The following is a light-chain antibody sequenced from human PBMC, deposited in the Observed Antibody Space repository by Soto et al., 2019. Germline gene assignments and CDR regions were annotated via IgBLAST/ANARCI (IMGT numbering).Light chain of an antibody. V-gene: IGLV2-14*01. J-gene: IGLJ2*01. Sequence: QSALTQPASVSGSPGQSITISCTGTSSDVGGYNYVSWYQQHPGKAPKLMIYEVSNRPSGVSNRFSGSKSGNTACLTISGLQAEDEAEYYCSSYTSSSTLDVVFGGGTKLTVL. CDR1: SSDVGGYNY. CDR2: EVS. CDR3: SSYTSSSTLDVV.